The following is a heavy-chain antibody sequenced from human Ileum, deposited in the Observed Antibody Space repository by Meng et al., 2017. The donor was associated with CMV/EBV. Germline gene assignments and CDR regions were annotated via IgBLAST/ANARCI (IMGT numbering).Heavy chain of an antibody. CDR2: ITYSGTT. D-gene: IGHD3-22*01. CDR3: VRASITMIDY. Sequence: QVQLQESGPGLVKPSETLSLTCTVSGDSISSGDYFWGWIRQPPKGLEWVASITYSGTTYYNPSLKSRVTMSVDTSKNQFSLKLNSVTAADTAVYYCVRASITMIDYWGQGTLVTVSS. J-gene: IGHJ4*02. V-gene: IGHV4-39*07. CDR1: GDSISSGDYF.